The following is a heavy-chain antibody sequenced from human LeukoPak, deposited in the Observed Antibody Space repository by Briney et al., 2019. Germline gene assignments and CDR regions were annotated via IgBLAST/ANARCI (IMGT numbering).Heavy chain of an antibody. D-gene: IGHD1-26*01. CDR1: GFTFSSYT. J-gene: IGHJ4*02. CDR2: IGTSSTTI. V-gene: IGHV3-48*01. CDR3: ARGKVGATPFDY. Sequence: GGSLRLSCAASGFTFSSYTMNWVRQPPGKGLEWVSNIGTSSTTIYYADSVKGRFTISRDNAKNSLYLQMNSLRADDTAVYYCARGKVGATPFDYWGQGTLVTVSS.